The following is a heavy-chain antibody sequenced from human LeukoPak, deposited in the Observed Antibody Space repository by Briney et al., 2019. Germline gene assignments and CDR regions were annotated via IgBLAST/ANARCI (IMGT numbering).Heavy chain of an antibody. V-gene: IGHV1-3*01. CDR1: GYTFTSYA. D-gene: IGHD5-12*01. CDR2: VNAGNGNT. J-gene: IGHJ3*02. CDR3: ARDRGGYPLGAFDI. Sequence: GASVKVSCKASGYTFTSYAMHWVRQAPGQRLEWMGWVNAGNGNTKYSQKFQGRVTITRDTSASTAYMELSSLRSEDTAVYYCARDRGGYPLGAFDIWGQGTMVTVSS.